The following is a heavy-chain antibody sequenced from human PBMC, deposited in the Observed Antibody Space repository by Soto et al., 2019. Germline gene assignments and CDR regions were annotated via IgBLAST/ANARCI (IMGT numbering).Heavy chain of an antibody. J-gene: IGHJ3*02. Sequence: VQLVESGGGLVKPGGSLRLSCAASGFTFSSYSMNWVRQAPGKGLEWVSSISSSSSYIYYADSVKGRFTISRDNAKNSLYLQMNSLRAEDTAVYYCARTVLGYCSSTSCYVGAFDIWGQGTMVTVSS. CDR3: ARTVLGYCSSTSCYVGAFDI. V-gene: IGHV3-21*01. CDR1: GFTFSSYS. CDR2: ISSSSSYI. D-gene: IGHD2-2*01.